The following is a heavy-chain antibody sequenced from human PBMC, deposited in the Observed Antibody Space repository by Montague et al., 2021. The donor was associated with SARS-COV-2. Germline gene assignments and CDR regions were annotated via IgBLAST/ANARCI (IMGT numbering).Heavy chain of an antibody. J-gene: IGHJ5*02. CDR1: GGSISSSSYY. V-gene: IGHV4-39*01. Sequence: SETLSLTCTVSGGSISSSSYYWGWIRQPPGKGLEWIGSIYYSGNTYYNPSLKSRVTISVDTSKNQFSLKLSSVTAADTAVYYCARLQGSITMIGVVISAGFDPWGQGTLVTVSS. CDR3: ARLQGSITMIGVVISAGFDP. D-gene: IGHD3-22*01. CDR2: IYYSGNT.